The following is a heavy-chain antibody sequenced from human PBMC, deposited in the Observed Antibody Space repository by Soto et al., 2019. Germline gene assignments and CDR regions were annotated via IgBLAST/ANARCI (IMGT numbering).Heavy chain of an antibody. CDR2: VHSRGTT. Sequence: QVQLQESGPGLVRPSETLSLTCNVSGGSISSYYWNWIRQAPGKGLEWVGYVHSRGTTNYNPSLKSRVAISVDTSKNQFSLWLTSVTAEDTAIYFCASGSGDYFVLDSWGQGTLVTVSS. J-gene: IGHJ4*02. D-gene: IGHD1-26*01. CDR1: GGSISSYY. V-gene: IGHV4-59*01. CDR3: ASGSGDYFVLDS.